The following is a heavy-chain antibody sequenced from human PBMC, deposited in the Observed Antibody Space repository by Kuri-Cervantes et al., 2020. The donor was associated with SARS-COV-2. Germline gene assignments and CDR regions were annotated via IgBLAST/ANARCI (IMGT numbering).Heavy chain of an antibody. CDR3: ARHPPRDLMPWVD. J-gene: IGHJ4*02. D-gene: IGHD2-2*01. CDR1: GGSISSSSYY. Sequence: SETLSLTCTVSGGSISSSSYYWGWIRQPPGKGLEWIGSIYYSGSTYYNPSLKSRVTTSVDTSKNQFSLKLSSVTAADTAVYYCARHPPRDLMPWVDWGQGTLVTVSS. V-gene: IGHV4-39*01. CDR2: IYYSGST.